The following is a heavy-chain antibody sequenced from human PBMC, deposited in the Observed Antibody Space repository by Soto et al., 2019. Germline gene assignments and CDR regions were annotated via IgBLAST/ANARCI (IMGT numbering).Heavy chain of an antibody. J-gene: IGHJ4*02. D-gene: IGHD3-16*01. V-gene: IGHV1-3*01. CDR1: GYTFTDYV. Sequence: QVQLVQSGAEVKKPGASVKVSCEASGYTFTDYVIHWVRQAPGQGLEWMGWINAGNGNTKYSQKLQGRVTVTRDTSASTASMELSSPRYEDTAVYYCARGVWGHDYWGQGTLVAVSS. CDR3: ARGVWGHDY. CDR2: INAGNGNT.